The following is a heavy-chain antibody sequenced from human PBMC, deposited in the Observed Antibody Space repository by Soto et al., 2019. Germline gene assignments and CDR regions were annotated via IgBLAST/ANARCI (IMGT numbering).Heavy chain of an antibody. Sequence: SETLSLTCTVSGGSISSGGYYWSWIRQHPGKGLEWIGYIYYSGSTYYNPSLKSRVTISVDTSKNQFSLKLSSVTAADTAVYYCASSPPGYPPSLYPSSSFYYYYMDVWGKGTTVTVSS. CDR3: ASSPPGYPPSLYPSSSFYYYYMDV. D-gene: IGHD6-6*01. V-gene: IGHV4-31*03. CDR2: IYYSGST. J-gene: IGHJ6*03. CDR1: GGSISSGGYY.